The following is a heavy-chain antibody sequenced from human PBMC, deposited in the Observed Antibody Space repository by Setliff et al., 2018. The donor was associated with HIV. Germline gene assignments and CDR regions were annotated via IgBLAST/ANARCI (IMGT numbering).Heavy chain of an antibody. CDR2: IYRSGST. CDR3: ARHKDSDYVWGSYRPDGFDI. Sequence: PSETLSLTCTVSGGSSSSSSFYWGWICQPPGKGLEWIGNIYRSGSTYYNPSLRSRVTISVDTSKNQFYLNLNSATDADTALYYCARHKDSDYVWGSYRPDGFDIWGQGTTVTVSS. CDR1: GGSSSSSSFY. V-gene: IGHV4-39*01. J-gene: IGHJ3*02. D-gene: IGHD3-16*02.